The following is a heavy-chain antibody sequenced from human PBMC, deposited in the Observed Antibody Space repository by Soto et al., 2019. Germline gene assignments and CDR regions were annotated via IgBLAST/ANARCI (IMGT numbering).Heavy chain of an antibody. CDR1: GGSFSGYY. D-gene: IGHD6-6*01. CDR2: INHSGST. V-gene: IGHV4-34*01. J-gene: IGHJ2*01. CDR3: ARPKISSSSGYWYFDL. Sequence: SETLSLTCAVYGGSFSGYYWSWIRQPPGKGLEWIGEINHSGSTNYNPSLKSRVTISVDTSKNQFSLKLSSVTAADTAVYYCARPKISSSSGYWYFDLWGRGTLVTVSS.